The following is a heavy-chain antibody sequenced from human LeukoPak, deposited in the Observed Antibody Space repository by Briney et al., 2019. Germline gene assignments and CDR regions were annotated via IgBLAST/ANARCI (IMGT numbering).Heavy chain of an antibody. Sequence: SGGSLRLSCAASGLSFSTAWMGWVRQAPGKGLEWVGRIKSKSDDGTAVYTAPVKGRFTISRDDSKDTLYLQMNSLKTEDTAVYYCCTDDDGGFGHWGQGTLVTVSS. J-gene: IGHJ4*02. CDR2: IKSKSDDGTA. D-gene: IGHD3-16*01. V-gene: IGHV3-15*01. CDR1: GLSFSTAW. CDR3: CTDDDGGFGH.